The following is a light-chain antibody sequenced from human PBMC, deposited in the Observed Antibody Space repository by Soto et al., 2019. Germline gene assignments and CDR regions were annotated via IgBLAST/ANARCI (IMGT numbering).Light chain of an antibody. J-gene: IGLJ3*02. CDR3: CSYTTRNTWV. Sequence: QSALTQPASVSGSPGQSITISCTGTSSDVGDYDYVSWYQHHPGKAPKLMIYEVTSRPSGVSSRFSGSKSGNTASLTISGLQAEDEADYYCCSYTTRNTWVFGGGTKLTVL. CDR2: EVT. V-gene: IGLV2-14*01. CDR1: SSDVGDYDY.